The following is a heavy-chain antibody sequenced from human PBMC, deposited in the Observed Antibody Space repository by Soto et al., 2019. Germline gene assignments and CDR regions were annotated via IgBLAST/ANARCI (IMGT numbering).Heavy chain of an antibody. V-gene: IGHV4-30-2*01. Sequence: PSETLSLTCGVSGGSISSGGYSWNWIRQPPGNGLEWIGYIYQSGSSYYNPSLKSRVTISIDRSKNQFSLKLSSVTAADTAMYYCARAHYYYGMDVWGQGTTVTVSS. CDR3: ARAHYYYGMDV. CDR1: GGSISSGGYS. CDR2: IYQSGSS. J-gene: IGHJ6*01.